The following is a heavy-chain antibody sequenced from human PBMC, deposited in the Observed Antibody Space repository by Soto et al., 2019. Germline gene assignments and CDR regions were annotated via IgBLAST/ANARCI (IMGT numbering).Heavy chain of an antibody. D-gene: IGHD6-13*01. CDR1: GGSISSGVYY. CDR3: ARGYSSSWYPANWFDP. J-gene: IGHJ5*02. V-gene: IGHV4-31*03. CDR2: IYYSGST. Sequence: SETLSLTCTVSGGSISSGVYYWSWIRQHPGKGLEWIGYIYYSGSTHYNPSLKSRVTISVDTSKNQFSLKLSSVTAADTAVYYCARGYSSSWYPANWFDPWGQGTLVTVSS.